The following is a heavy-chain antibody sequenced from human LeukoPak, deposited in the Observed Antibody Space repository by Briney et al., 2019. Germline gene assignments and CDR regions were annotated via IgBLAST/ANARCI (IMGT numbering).Heavy chain of an antibody. CDR3: ARDHYDSSGYYYAGWFDP. CDR2: IYSGGST. D-gene: IGHD3-22*01. Sequence: GESLRLSCAASGFTVSSNYMSWVRQAPGKGLEWVSVIYSGGSTYYADSVKGRFTISRDNSKNTLYLQMNSLRAEDTAVYYCARDHYDSSGYYYAGWFDPWGQGTLVTVSS. J-gene: IGHJ5*02. V-gene: IGHV3-66*02. CDR1: GFTVSSNY.